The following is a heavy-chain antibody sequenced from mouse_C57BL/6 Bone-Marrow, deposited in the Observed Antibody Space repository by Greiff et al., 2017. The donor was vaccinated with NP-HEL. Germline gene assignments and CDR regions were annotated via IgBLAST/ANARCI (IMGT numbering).Heavy chain of an antibody. CDR3: HNWDGFAY. D-gene: IGHD4-1*01. J-gene: IGHJ3*01. CDR1: GFTFSDAW. V-gene: IGHV6-6*01. Sequence: EAKLEESGGGLVQPGGSMKLSCAASGFTFSDAWMDWVRQSPEKGLEWVAEIRNKANNHATYYAESVKGRFTISRDDSKSSVHLQMNSLRAEDTGIYYCHNWDGFAYWGQGTLVTVSA. CDR2: IRNKANNHAT.